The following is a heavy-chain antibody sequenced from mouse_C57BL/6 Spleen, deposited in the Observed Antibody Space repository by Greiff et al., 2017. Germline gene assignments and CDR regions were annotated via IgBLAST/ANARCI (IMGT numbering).Heavy chain of an antibody. CDR2: IHPGGGST. CDR1: GYTFTSYW. CDR3: ARAWGGDYAKDY. V-gene: IGHV1-64*01. D-gene: IGHD4-1*01. Sequence: QVQLQQPGAEPVKPGASVKLSCKASGYTFTSYWMHWVKQRPGQGLEWIGLIHPGGGSTNYNEKFKGKATLTVDKSSSTASMQLSSLTSEDSAVXYCARAWGGDYAKDYWGQGTPVTVSS. J-gene: IGHJ4*01.